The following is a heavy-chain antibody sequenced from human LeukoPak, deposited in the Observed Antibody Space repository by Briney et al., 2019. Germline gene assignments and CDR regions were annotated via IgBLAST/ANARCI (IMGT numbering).Heavy chain of an antibody. D-gene: IGHD6-13*01. CDR1: GYSISSGYY. CDR3: ARHLWSSSRCYFDY. CDR2: VYYSGST. J-gene: IGHJ4*02. V-gene: IGHV4-38-2*01. Sequence: PSETLSLTCAVSGYSISSGYYWGWIRQPPGKGPEWIGSVYYSGSTYYNPSLKSRVIVSVDTSKNQFSLKLSSVAAADTAVDYCARHLWSSSRCYFDYWGQGTLVTVSS.